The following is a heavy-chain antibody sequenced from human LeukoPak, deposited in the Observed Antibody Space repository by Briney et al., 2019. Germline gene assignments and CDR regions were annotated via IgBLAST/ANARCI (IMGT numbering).Heavy chain of an antibody. CDR1: GGSISSYY. V-gene: IGHV4-59*01. J-gene: IGHJ3*02. CDR2: IYYSGST. D-gene: IGHD3-22*01. Sequence: PSETLSLTCTVSGGSISSYYWSWIRQPPGKGLEWIGYIYYSGSTNYNPSLKSRVTISVDTSKNQFSLKLSSVTAADTAVYYCARADSGYDAFDIWGQGTMVTASS. CDR3: ARADSGYDAFDI.